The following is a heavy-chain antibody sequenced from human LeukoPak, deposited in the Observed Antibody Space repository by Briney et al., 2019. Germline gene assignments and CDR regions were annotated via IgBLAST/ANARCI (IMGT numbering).Heavy chain of an antibody. Sequence: PGGSLRLSCAASGFTFSSYSMNWVRQAPGKGLEWVSSISSSSSYIYYADSVKGRFTISRDNAKNSLYLQMNSLRAEDTAVYYCARDLWDGRGFDYWGQGTLVTVSS. J-gene: IGHJ4*02. D-gene: IGHD1-26*01. CDR2: ISSSSSYI. CDR3: ARDLWDGRGFDY. V-gene: IGHV3-21*01. CDR1: GFTFSSYS.